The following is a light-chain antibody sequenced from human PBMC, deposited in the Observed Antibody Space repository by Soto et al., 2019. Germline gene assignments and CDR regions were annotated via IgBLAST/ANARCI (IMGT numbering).Light chain of an antibody. Sequence: NFMLTQPHSVSESPGKTVTISCTRSSGNIASNYVQWYQQRPGSAPTTVIYEDNLRPSGVPDRFSGSIDRSSNSASLTISGLKTEDEADYFCQSYGSGIQGVFGGGTMVTVL. V-gene: IGLV6-57*04. CDR1: SGNIASNY. CDR2: EDN. J-gene: IGLJ3*02. CDR3: QSYGSGIQGV.